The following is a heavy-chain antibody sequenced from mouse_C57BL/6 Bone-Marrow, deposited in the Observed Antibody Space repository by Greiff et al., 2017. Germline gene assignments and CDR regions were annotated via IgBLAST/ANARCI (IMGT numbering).Heavy chain of an antibody. Sequence: VQLQQPGAELVKPGASVKLSCKASGYTFTSYWMHWVKQRPGQGLEWIGMIHPNSGSTNYNEKFKSKATLTVDKSSSTAYLQLSSLTSEDSAVSYCAREDTTVVSDYWGQGTTLTVSS. CDR3: AREDTTVVSDY. CDR1: GYTFTSYW. CDR2: IHPNSGST. V-gene: IGHV1-64*01. J-gene: IGHJ2*01. D-gene: IGHD1-1*01.